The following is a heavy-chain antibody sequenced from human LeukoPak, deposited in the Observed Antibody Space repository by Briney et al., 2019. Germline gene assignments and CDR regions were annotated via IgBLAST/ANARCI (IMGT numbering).Heavy chain of an antibody. CDR1: GFTFSSYS. J-gene: IGHJ3*02. CDR2: ISSSSSYI. Sequence: KSGGSLRLSCAASGFTFSSYSMNWVRQAPGKGLEWVSSISSSSSYIYYADSVKGRFTISRDNAKNSLYLQMNSLRAEDTAVYYCAKDLVLWYQTLSANDAFDIWGQGTIVTVSS. D-gene: IGHD2-2*01. CDR3: AKDLVLWYQTLSANDAFDI. V-gene: IGHV3-21*01.